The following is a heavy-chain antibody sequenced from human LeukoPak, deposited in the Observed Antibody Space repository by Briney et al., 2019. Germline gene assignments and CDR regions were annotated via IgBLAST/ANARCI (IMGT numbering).Heavy chain of an antibody. CDR2: VSGGGHNT. CDR3: AKDRSSWYYPFDS. CDR1: GFTFSSYA. Sequence: GGSLRLSCVASGFTFSSYAMSWVRQAPGKGLEWVSVVSGGGHNTYYADSVKGRFTMSRDNSKRTVYPQMNSLRAEDTAVYYCAKDRSSWYYPFDSWGQGTLVTVSS. J-gene: IGHJ4*02. V-gene: IGHV3-23*01. D-gene: IGHD3-3*01.